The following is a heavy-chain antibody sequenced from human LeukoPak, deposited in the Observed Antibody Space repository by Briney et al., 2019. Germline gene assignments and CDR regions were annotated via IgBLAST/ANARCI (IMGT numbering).Heavy chain of an antibody. CDR1: GFTFSSYW. J-gene: IGHJ4*02. D-gene: IGHD3-22*01. V-gene: IGHV3-74*01. CDR3: AKSIDSSGYWGSDY. CDR2: INTDGSRT. Sequence: GGSLRLSCAASGFTFSSYWMHWVRQAPGKGLVWVSYINTDGSRTSYADSVKGRLTISRDNAKNTLYLQMNSLRAEDTAVYYCAKSIDSSGYWGSDYWGQGTLVTVSS.